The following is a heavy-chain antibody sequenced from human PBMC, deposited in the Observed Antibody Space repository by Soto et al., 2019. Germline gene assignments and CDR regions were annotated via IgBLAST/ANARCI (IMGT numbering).Heavy chain of an antibody. CDR2: IYHSGST. V-gene: IGHV4-38-2*02. J-gene: IGHJ4*02. CDR3: ARDASDRSDY. CDR1: GYSISSGYH. Sequence: SETLSLTCAVSGYSISSGYHWGWIRQSPGRGLEWIGSIYHSGSTYYNPSLKSRVTTSVDTSRDQFSLKINSVTAADTAVYYRARDASDRSDYWGRGTLVTVS.